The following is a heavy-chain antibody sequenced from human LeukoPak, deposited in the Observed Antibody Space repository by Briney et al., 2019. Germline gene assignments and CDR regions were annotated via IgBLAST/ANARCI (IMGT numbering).Heavy chain of an antibody. CDR3: ARVIVAVEDFDY. CDR2: INHSGST. D-gene: IGHD2-15*01. Sequence: PSETLSLTCAVYGGSFSGYYWSWIRQPPGKGLEWIGEINHSGSTNYNPSPKSRVTISVDTSKNQFSLKLSSVTAADTAVYYCARVIVAVEDFDYWGQGTLVTVSS. J-gene: IGHJ4*02. V-gene: IGHV4-34*01. CDR1: GGSFSGYY.